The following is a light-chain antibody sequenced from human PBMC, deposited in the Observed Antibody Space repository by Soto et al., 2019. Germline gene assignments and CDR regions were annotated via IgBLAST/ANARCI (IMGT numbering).Light chain of an antibody. Sequence: QSALTQPASVSGSPGQSITISCTGTNSDVGSHNFVSWYQQYPGKAPKLLIYEASKRPSGLSNPFSGSKSGNTASLTISGLQAEDEADYYCCSLTNGATWVFGGGTKVTVL. CDR2: EAS. CDR1: NSDVGSHNF. CDR3: CSLTNGATWV. J-gene: IGLJ3*02. V-gene: IGLV2-23*01.